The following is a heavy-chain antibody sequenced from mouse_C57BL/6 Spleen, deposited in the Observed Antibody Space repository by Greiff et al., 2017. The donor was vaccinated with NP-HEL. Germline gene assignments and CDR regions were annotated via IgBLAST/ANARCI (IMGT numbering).Heavy chain of an antibody. D-gene: IGHD1-1*01. CDR1: GYAFSSSW. J-gene: IGHJ3*01. Sequence: VQLQESGPELVKPGASVKISCKASGYAFSSSWMNWVKQRPGKGLEWIGRIYPGDGDTNYNGKFKGKATLTADKSSSTAYMQLSSLTSEDSAVYFCARSDYGSSYDYWGQGTLVTVSA. CDR2: IYPGDGDT. CDR3: ARSDYGSSYDY. V-gene: IGHV1-82*01.